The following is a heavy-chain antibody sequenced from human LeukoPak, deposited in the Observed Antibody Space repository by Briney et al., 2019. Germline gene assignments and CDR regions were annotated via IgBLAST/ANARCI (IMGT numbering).Heavy chain of an antibody. V-gene: IGHV3-7*04. Sequence: GGSLRLSCSASEFTFSSYCMNWVRQAPGKGLEWVANIEQHGNEKYYMDPVKGRFTISRDNAKNSLYLEMNSLRAEDTAVYYCAGGDYYGSGSARRHWFDPWGQGTLVTVSS. CDR2: IEQHGNEK. CDR1: EFTFSSYC. D-gene: IGHD3-10*01. J-gene: IGHJ5*02. CDR3: AGGDYYGSGSARRHWFDP.